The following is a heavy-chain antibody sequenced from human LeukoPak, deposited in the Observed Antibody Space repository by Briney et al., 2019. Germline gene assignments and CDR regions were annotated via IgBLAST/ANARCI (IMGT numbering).Heavy chain of an antibody. J-gene: IGHJ4*02. Sequence: ASVKVSCKASGYTFTGYYMHWVRQAPGQGLEWMGWINPNSGGTNYAQKSQGRVTMTRDTSISTAYMELSRLRSDDTAVYYCAREVTMVRGAMGYWGQGTLVTVSS. CDR1: GYTFTGYY. D-gene: IGHD3-10*01. CDR2: INPNSGGT. CDR3: AREVTMVRGAMGY. V-gene: IGHV1-2*02.